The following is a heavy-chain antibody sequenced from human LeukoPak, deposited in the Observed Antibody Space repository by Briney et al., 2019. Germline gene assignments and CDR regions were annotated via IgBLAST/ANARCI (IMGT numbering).Heavy chain of an antibody. Sequence: SETLSLTCTVSGGSIGSGYYWAWIRQPPGKGLEWIGYIYYSGSTYYNPSLKSRVTISVDTSKNQFSLKLSSVTAADTAVYYCARKTYYYDSSGYYLDAFDIWGQGTMVTVSS. CDR1: GGSIGSGYY. D-gene: IGHD3-22*01. CDR3: ARKTYYYDSSGYYLDAFDI. V-gene: IGHV4-30-4*08. CDR2: IYYSGST. J-gene: IGHJ3*02.